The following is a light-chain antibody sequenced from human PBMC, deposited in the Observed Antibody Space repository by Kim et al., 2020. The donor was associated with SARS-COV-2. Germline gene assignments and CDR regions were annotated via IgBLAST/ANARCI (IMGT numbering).Light chain of an antibody. CDR3: QSYNRSNVV. CDR1: SGSIDDNY. Sequence: GKTLTISCTRSSGSIDDNYVQWYQQRPGGVPIIVIYEDDQRPSGVSDRFSGSIDNSSNSASLTISGLKTEDEADYCCQSYNRSNVVFGGGTQLTVL. V-gene: IGLV6-57*03. CDR2: EDD. J-gene: IGLJ2*01.